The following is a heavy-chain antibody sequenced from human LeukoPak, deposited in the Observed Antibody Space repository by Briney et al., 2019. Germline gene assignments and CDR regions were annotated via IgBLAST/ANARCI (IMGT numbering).Heavy chain of an antibody. CDR1: GYTFTSYD. CDR3: ARSPNYYYYMDV. Sequence: ASVKVSCEASGYTFTSYDINWVRQATGQGLEWMGWMNPNSGNTGYAQKFQGRVTMTRNTSISTAYMELSSLRSEDTAVYYCARSPNYYYYMDVWGKGTTVTVSS. CDR2: MNPNSGNT. J-gene: IGHJ6*03. V-gene: IGHV1-8*01.